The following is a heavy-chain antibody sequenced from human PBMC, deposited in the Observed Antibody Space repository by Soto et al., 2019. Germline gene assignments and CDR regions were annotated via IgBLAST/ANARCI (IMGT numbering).Heavy chain of an antibody. V-gene: IGHV4-30-2*01. D-gene: IGHD3-16*02. J-gene: IGHJ4*02. Sequence: PSETLSLTCVVSGGSVTSGGHSWSWIRQAPGEGLEWVGSIYQSKSAYYNPSLRSRVAISVDRSNNQVSLRMTSVTAADTAIDYCARGDTRLGELSHDYWGQGTLVTVSS. CDR2: IYQSKSA. CDR1: GGSVTSGGHS. CDR3: ARGDTRLGELSHDY.